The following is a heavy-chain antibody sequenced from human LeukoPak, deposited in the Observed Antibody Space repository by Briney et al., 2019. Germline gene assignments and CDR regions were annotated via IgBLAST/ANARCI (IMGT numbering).Heavy chain of an antibody. D-gene: IGHD3-22*01. J-gene: IGHJ3*01. V-gene: IGHV4-59*01. CDR2: IYNSGST. CDR3: ARDAYYYDSSTPV. Sequence: KPSETLSLTCTVSGGSITTYYWSWIRQPPGKGLEWIGYIYNSGSTNYNPSLKSRVTISVDTSKNQFSLKLSSVTAADTAVYYCARDAYYYDSSTPVWGQGTMVTVSS. CDR1: GGSITTYY.